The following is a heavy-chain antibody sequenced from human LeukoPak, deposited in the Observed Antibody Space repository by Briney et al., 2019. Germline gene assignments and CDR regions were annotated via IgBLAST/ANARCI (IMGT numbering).Heavy chain of an antibody. CDR2: ISFIIST. V-gene: IGHV3-23*01. CDR3: AQGYSSGWYPY. CDR1: GFNFSSFG. J-gene: IGHJ4*02. Sequence: GGSLRLSCAASGFNFSSFGVNWVRQGPGKGLEWVSGISFIISTWSADSVKGRFTISRDNSRNTLYLQINSLRAEDTALYYCAQGYSSGWYPYWGQGTLVTVSS. D-gene: IGHD6-19*01.